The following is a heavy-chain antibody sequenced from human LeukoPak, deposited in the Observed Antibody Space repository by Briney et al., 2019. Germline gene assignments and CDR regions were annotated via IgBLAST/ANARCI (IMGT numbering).Heavy chain of an antibody. CDR3: AREMDRITGTTSFDY. D-gene: IGHD1-20*01. CDR2: INPNSGGT. CDR1: GYTFTGYY. J-gene: IGHJ4*02. V-gene: IGHV1-2*02. Sequence: ASVKVSCKASGYTFTGYYMHWVRQAPGQGLEWMGWINPNSGGTNYAQKFQGRVTMTRDTSISTAYMELSGLRSDDTAVYYCAREMDRITGTTSFDYWGQGTLVTVSS.